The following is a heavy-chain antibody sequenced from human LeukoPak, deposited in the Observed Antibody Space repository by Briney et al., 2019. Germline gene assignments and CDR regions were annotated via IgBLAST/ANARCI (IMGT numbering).Heavy chain of an antibody. CDR3: ARGPRRDGYNFDY. J-gene: IGHJ4*02. CDR2: INHSGST. D-gene: IGHD5-24*01. V-gene: IGHV4-39*07. Sequence: SETLSLTCTVSGGSISTSSYYWSWIRQPPGKGLEWIGEINHSGSTNYNPSLKSRVTISVDTSKNQFSLKLSSVTAADTAVYYCARGPRRDGYNFDYWGQGTLVTVSS. CDR1: GGSISTSSYY.